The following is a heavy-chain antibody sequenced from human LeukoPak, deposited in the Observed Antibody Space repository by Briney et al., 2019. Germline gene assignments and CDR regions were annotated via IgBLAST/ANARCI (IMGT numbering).Heavy chain of an antibody. CDR1: GGSISSSSYY. J-gene: IGHJ4*02. CDR3: ARDPPGGGGFDY. CDR2: IYYSGST. Sequence: SETLSLTCTVSGGSISSSSYYWGWIRQPPGKGLEWIGSIYYSGSTYYNPSLKSRVTISVDTSKNQFSLKLSSVTAADTAVYYCARDPPGGGGFDYWGQGTLVTVSS. D-gene: IGHD2-15*01. V-gene: IGHV4-39*07.